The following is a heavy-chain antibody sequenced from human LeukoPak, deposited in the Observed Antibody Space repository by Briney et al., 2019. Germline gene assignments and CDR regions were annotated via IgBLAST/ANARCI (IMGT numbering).Heavy chain of an antibody. CDR3: AKDLTAGIAAAGNFFYYYYMDV. Sequence: GGSLRLSCAASGFTFSSYAMSWVRQAPGKGLEWVSAISGSGGSTYYADSMKGRFTISRDNSKNTLYLQMNSLRAEDTAVYYCAKDLTAGIAAAGNFFYYYYMDVWGKGTTVTVSS. CDR1: GFTFSSYA. CDR2: ISGSGGST. V-gene: IGHV3-23*01. J-gene: IGHJ6*03. D-gene: IGHD6-13*01.